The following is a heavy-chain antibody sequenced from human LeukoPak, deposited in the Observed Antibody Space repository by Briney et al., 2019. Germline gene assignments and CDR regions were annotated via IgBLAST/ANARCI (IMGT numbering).Heavy chain of an antibody. D-gene: IGHD1-1*01. CDR3: ARGAWRYGDY. V-gene: IGHV1-46*01. CDR2: INPNGGST. J-gene: IGHJ4*02. Sequence: ASVKVSCKASGYTFTSQYMHWVRQAPGQGLEWMGIINPNGGSTRYAQKFQGRVTVTRDTSTSTVDMELSSLRSEDTAVYYCARGAWRYGDYWGQGTLVTVSS. CDR1: GYTFTSQY.